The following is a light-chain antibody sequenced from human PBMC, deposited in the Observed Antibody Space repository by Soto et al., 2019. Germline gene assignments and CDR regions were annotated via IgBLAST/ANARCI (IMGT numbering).Light chain of an antibody. CDR3: QQYYSLPPLT. CDR1: QSLLYSLDNKNY. Sequence: DIVMTQSPESLAVSLGETATVNCKSSQSLLYSLDNKNYLAWYQQKPGQPPKLLIAWASIRESGVPDRFSGSGSGTDFTLTISSLQAEDVALYYCQQYYSLPPLTFGGGTKVEIK. CDR2: WAS. V-gene: IGKV4-1*01. J-gene: IGKJ4*01.